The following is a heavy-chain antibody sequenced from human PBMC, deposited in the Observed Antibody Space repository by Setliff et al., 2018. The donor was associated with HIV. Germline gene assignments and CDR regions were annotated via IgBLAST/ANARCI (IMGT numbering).Heavy chain of an antibody. V-gene: IGHV5-51*01. CDR2: MYPGDSDI. CDR1: GYIFPDYW. J-gene: IGHJ5*02. CDR3: ARAYGSGSYYNLGGFDP. Sequence: GESLKISCKGSGYIFPDYWVAWVRQMPGKGLEWMGIMYPGDSDIRYSPSFEGQVTISADKSITTAYLQWSSLKASDTAMYYCARAYGSGSYYNLGGFDPWGQGTLVTVSS. D-gene: IGHD3-10*01.